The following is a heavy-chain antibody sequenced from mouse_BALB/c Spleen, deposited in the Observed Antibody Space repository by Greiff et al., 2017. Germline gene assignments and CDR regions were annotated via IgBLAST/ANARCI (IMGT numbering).Heavy chain of an antibody. CDR3: ARDVRDGYFDY. CDR2: ISSGSSTI. Sequence: DVKLVESGGGLVQPGGSRKLSCAASGFTFSSFGMHWVRQAPEKGLEWVAYISSGSSTIYYADTVKGRFTISRDNPKNTLFLQMTSLRSEDTAMYYCARDVRDGYFDYWGQGTTLTVSS. D-gene: IGHD2-13*01. V-gene: IGHV5-17*02. J-gene: IGHJ2*01. CDR1: GFTFSSFG.